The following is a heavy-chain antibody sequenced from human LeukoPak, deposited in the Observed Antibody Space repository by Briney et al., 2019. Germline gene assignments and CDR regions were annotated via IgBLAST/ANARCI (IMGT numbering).Heavy chain of an antibody. Sequence: PSETLSLTCTVSGGSISSHYWSWIRQPPGKGLEWIGYIYYTGSTNYNPSLRSRLTISLDTSKNQISLKLTSVTAADTAVYYCARFSGSAGIAFKIWGQGTKVTVSS. CDR3: ARFSGSAGIAFKI. J-gene: IGHJ3*02. CDR2: IYYTGST. D-gene: IGHD1-26*01. CDR1: GGSISSHY. V-gene: IGHV4-59*08.